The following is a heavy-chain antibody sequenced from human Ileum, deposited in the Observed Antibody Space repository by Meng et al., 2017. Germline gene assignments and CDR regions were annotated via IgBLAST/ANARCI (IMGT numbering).Heavy chain of an antibody. J-gene: IGHJ4*02. Sequence: QVQMQESGPGLVRPSATLSLTCAVSSGSISSNTYWILLRQPPGKGLEWIGQISHSGSAYYNPSIKSRVTMSVDKSKSQFSLMLTSVTAADTAIYYCARHGGYSQDFWGQGTLVTVSS. CDR1: SGSISSNTY. V-gene: IGHV4-4*02. D-gene: IGHD4-23*01. CDR2: ISHSGSA. CDR3: ARHGGYSQDF.